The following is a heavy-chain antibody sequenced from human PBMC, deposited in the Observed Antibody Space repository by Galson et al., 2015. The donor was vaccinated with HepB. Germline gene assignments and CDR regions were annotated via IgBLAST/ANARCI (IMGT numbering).Heavy chain of an antibody. V-gene: IGHV3-48*01. Sequence: SLRLSCATSGFSFSNHLMNWVRQAPGKGLEWISYNSGSGATYYADSVKGRFTISRGNAQDNAQNSLYLQMNSLRAEDTAVYYCARGFLGGYFDYWGQGTLVTVSS. CDR3: ARGFLGGYFDY. J-gene: IGHJ4*02. CDR2: NSGSGAT. D-gene: IGHD3-10*01. CDR1: GFSFSNHL.